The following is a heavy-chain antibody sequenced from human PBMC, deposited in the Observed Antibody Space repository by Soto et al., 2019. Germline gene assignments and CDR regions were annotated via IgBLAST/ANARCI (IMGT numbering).Heavy chain of an antibody. CDR2: IPQDGVDG. J-gene: IGHJ6*02. V-gene: IGHV3-7*03. CDR1: GLTLGMNS. CDR3: ARDHLILPAHDFFYGSDV. D-gene: IGHD2-21*02. Sequence: DVKLVESGGGLVQPGDSLSLSFDASGLTLGMNSMSWVRQIPGKDLDWVAKIPQDGVDGYYADSVKGRFIISRDNGKNSLHLQLNNLRAEDTAVYYCARDHLILPAHDFFYGSDVWGRGATVTVSS.